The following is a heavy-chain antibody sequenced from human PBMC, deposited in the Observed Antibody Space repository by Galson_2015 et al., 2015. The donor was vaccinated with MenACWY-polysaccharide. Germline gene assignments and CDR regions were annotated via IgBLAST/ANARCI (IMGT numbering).Heavy chain of an antibody. CDR2: ISSNGYST. CDR1: GFTFGIHA. V-gene: IGHV3-64*02. J-gene: IGHJ2*01. D-gene: IGHD2-21*02. CDR3: ARVHSVLTAIPHWYFDL. Sequence: SLRLSCAASGFTFGIHAMHWVRQAPGKGLQYVSAISSNGYSTYYADSVKGRFTISRDNSKNTLYLQMGSLRAEDMAVYYCARVHSVLTAIPHWYFDLWGRGTLVTVSS.